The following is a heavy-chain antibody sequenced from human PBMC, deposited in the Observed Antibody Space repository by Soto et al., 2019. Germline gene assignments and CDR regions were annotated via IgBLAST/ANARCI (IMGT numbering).Heavy chain of an antibody. Sequence: QVQLQQWGAGLLKPSETLSLTCGVYGESFSGYYWTWIRQPPGKGLEWIGEINHSGSTNYNPSLKSRVTISIEMSKNQFSLELSSVTAADTAVYFCARGKRGRSWNRGEEKYYYHGMDVWGQGTTVTVSS. J-gene: IGHJ6*02. D-gene: IGHD6-13*01. V-gene: IGHV4-34*01. CDR1: GESFSGYY. CDR2: INHSGST. CDR3: ARGKRGRSWNRGEEKYYYHGMDV.